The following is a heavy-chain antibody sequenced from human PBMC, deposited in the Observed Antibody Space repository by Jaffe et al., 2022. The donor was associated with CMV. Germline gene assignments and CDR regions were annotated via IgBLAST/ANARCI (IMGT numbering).Heavy chain of an antibody. CDR2: INPNTGGT. Sequence: QVQLVQSGAEVKKPGASVKVSCKASGYAFSGYSMHWVRQAPGQGLEWMGWINPNTGGTTYAQKFQGRVIMTRDTSISTAYVELTRLRSDDTAVYYCARDRKGWDSHHPFDSWGQGTLVTVSS. CDR3: ARDRKGWDSHHPFDS. CDR1: GYAFSGYS. V-gene: IGHV1-2*02. J-gene: IGHJ4*02. D-gene: IGHD6-19*01.